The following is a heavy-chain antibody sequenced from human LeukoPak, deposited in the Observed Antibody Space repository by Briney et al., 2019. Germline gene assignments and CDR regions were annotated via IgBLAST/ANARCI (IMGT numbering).Heavy chain of an antibody. D-gene: IGHD3-10*01. CDR1: EHIFTSYW. Sequence: GESLKISCKGSEHIFTSYWIGWVRQMPGKGLEWMGLSYPDDSYTKYSPSFQGQVTISADKSISAAYLQLNSLQASDTAIYYCATSLRPYGSGTSYYFDYWGQGTLVTVSS. CDR2: SYPDDSYT. V-gene: IGHV5-51*01. J-gene: IGHJ4*02. CDR3: ATSLRPYGSGTSYYFDY.